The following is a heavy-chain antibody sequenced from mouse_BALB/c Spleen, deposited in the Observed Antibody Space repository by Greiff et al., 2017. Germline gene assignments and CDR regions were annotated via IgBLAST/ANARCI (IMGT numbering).Heavy chain of an antibody. CDR3: ARRNCRYETFDV. J-gene: IGHJ1*01. CDR2: INPSTGYT. CDR1: GYTFTSYW. V-gene: IGHV1-7*01. D-gene: IGHD2-14*01. Sequence: VQLQQSGAELAKPGASVKMSCKASGYTFTSYWMHWVKQRPGQGLEWIGYINPSTGYTEYNQKFKDKATLTADKSSSTAYMQLSSLTSEDSAVYYCARRNCRYETFDVWGAGTTVTVSS.